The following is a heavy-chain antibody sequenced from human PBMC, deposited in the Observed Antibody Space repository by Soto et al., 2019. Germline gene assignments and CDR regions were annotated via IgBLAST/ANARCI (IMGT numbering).Heavy chain of an antibody. CDR3: AGTWIQLWSGAYY. CDR2: IIPIFGTA. J-gene: IGHJ4*02. V-gene: IGHV1-69*13. D-gene: IGHD5-18*01. Sequence: SVKVSCKASGVTFSSYAISWVRQAPGQGLEWMGGIIPIFGTANYAQKFQGRVTITADESTSTAYMELSSLRSEDTAVYYCAGTWIQLWSGAYYWGQGTLVTVSS. CDR1: GVTFSSYA.